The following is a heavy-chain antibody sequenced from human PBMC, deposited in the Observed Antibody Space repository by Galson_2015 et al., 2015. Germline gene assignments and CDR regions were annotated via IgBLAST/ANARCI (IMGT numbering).Heavy chain of an antibody. CDR2: ISSGSITI. CDR3: AREGTLFGVAGEVNWFDP. V-gene: IGHV3-48*02. CDR1: GFTFSSYS. D-gene: IGHD3-3*01. J-gene: IGHJ5*02. Sequence: SLRLSCAASGFTFSSYSMNWVRQAPGKGLEWLSYISSGSITIHYADSVKGRFTISRDDAKNSLFLQMNNLRDEDTAVYYCAREGTLFGVAGEVNWFDPWGQGTLVTVSS.